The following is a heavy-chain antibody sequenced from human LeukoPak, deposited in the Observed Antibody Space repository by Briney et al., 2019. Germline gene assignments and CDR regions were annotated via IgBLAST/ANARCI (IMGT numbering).Heavy chain of an antibody. CDR2: IYYSGST. CDR1: GGSISSSSYY. Sequence: SETLSLTCTVSGGSISSSSYYWGWIRQPPGKGLEWIGSIYYSGSTYYNPSLKSRVTISVDTSKNQFSLKLSSVTAADTAVYYCARHSIVDMTYFHGYPRQFDPWGHGTLVTVSS. V-gene: IGHV4-39*01. CDR3: ARHSIVDMTYFHGYPRQFDP. J-gene: IGHJ5*02. D-gene: IGHD5-12*01.